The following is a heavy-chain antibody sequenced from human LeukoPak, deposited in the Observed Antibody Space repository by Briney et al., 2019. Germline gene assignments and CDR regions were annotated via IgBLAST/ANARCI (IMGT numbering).Heavy chain of an antibody. CDR2: IIPILGIA. Sequence: ASVKVSCKASGGTFSSYAISWVRQAPGQGLEWMGRIIPILGIANYAQKFQGRVTITADKSTSTAYMELSSLRSEDTAVYYCARGTTIFGVVTNPAHPCYFDYWGQGTLVTVSS. CDR3: ARGTTIFGVVTNPAHPCYFDY. D-gene: IGHD3-3*01. CDR1: GGTFSSYA. V-gene: IGHV1-69*04. J-gene: IGHJ4*02.